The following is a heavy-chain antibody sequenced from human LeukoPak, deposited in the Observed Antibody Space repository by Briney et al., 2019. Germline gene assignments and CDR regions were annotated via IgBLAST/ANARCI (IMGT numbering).Heavy chain of an antibody. D-gene: IGHD3-10*01. Sequence: GGSLRLSCAASGFTFSSYSMNWVRQAPGKGLEWVSYISSSSSTIYYADSVKGRFTISRDNAKNSLYLQMNSLRAEDTAVYYCARGDRYYYGSGSPHYYYYYYMDVWGKGTTVTVSS. CDR3: ARGDRYYYGSGSPHYYYYYYMDV. CDR2: ISSSSSTI. V-gene: IGHV3-48*01. CDR1: GFTFSSYS. J-gene: IGHJ6*03.